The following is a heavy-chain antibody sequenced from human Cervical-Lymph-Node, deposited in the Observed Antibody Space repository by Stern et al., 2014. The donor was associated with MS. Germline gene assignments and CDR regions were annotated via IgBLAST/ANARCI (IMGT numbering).Heavy chain of an antibody. Sequence: DQLVESGGGVVQPGRSLRLSCAASGFTFSSYGMHWVRQAPGKGLEWVAVIWYDGSNKYYADSVKGRFTISRDNSKNTLYLQMNSLRAEDTAVYYCARDHSGSYSSFDYWGQGTLVTVSS. D-gene: IGHD1-26*01. V-gene: IGHV3-33*01. CDR1: GFTFSSYG. CDR2: IWYDGSNK. J-gene: IGHJ4*02. CDR3: ARDHSGSYSSFDY.